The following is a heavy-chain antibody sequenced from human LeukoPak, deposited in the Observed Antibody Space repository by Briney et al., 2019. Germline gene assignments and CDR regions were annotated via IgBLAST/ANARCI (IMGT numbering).Heavy chain of an antibody. V-gene: IGHV4-31*03. Sequence: SENLSLTCTVSGGSISSGGYYWSWIRQHPGKGLEWIGYIYYSGSTYYNPSLKSRVTISVDTSKNQFSLKLSSVTAADTAVYYCARDLLDDSSGYYPGAFDIWGQGAMVTVSS. CDR1: GGSISSGGYY. J-gene: IGHJ3*02. CDR3: ARDLLDDSSGYYPGAFDI. CDR2: IYYSGST. D-gene: IGHD3-22*01.